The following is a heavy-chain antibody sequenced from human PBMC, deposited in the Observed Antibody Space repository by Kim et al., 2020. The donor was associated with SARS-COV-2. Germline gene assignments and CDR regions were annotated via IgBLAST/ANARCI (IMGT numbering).Heavy chain of an antibody. V-gene: IGHV3-23*01. D-gene: IGHD5-12*01. J-gene: IGHJ5*02. CDR3: AKGKSTGAVDWFDP. Sequence: YAVSVQGRFTVSRDNSKYTLSLQRNSLRVEDTALYYCAKGKSTGAVDWFDPWGQGTLVTVSS.